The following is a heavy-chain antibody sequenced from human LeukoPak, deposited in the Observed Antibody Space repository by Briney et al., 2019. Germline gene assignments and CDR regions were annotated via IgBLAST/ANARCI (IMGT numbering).Heavy chain of an antibody. CDR2: FDPEDGET. CDR1: GYTLTELS. D-gene: IGHD1-26*01. V-gene: IGHV1-24*01. J-gene: IGHJ4*02. Sequence: ASVKVSCKVSGYTLTELSMDWVRQAPGKGLEWMGGFDPEDGETIYAQKFQGRVTMTEDTSTDTAYMELSSLRSEDTAVYYCATGVGAKYYFDYWGQGTLVTVSS. CDR3: ATGVGAKYYFDY.